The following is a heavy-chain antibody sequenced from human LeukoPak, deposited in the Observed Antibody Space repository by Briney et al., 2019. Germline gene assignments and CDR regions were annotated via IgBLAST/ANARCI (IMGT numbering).Heavy chain of an antibody. J-gene: IGHJ4*02. V-gene: IGHV3-30-3*01. Sequence: PGRSLRLSCAASGFTFSSYAMHWVRQAPGKGLEWVAVTSYDGSNKYYADSVKGRFTISRDNSKNTLYLQMNSLRAEDTAVYYCARGEKGIVGATLDYWGQGTLVTVSS. D-gene: IGHD1-26*01. CDR3: ARGEKGIVGATLDY. CDR2: TSYDGSNK. CDR1: GFTFSSYA.